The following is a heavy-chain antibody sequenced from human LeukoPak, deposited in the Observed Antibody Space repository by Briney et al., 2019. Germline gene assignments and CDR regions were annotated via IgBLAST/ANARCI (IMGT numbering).Heavy chain of an antibody. V-gene: IGHV4-38-2*02. J-gene: IGHJ6*03. D-gene: IGHD3-22*01. CDR2: IYHSGST. Sequence: SETLSLTCTVSGYSISSGYYWGWIRQPPGKGLEWIGSIYHSGSTYYNPSLKSRVTISVDTSKNQFSLKLSSVTAADTAVYYCASSAYESSGYGGYYMDVWGRGTTVTVSS. CDR3: ASSAYESSGYGGYYMDV. CDR1: GYSISSGYY.